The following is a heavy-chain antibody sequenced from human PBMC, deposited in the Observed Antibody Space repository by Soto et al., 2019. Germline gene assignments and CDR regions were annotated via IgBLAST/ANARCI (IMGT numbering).Heavy chain of an antibody. D-gene: IGHD2-21*01. Sequence: QITLRESGPTLVKPTQTLTLTCTFSGFSLSTGGVGVGWIRQPPGKALEWLAIIYWDDDKRYSPSLKSRLTITKDTSKIHVVLTMTNMDPVDTATYYCAHSPFFGDKLDYWGQGTLVTVSS. CDR3: AHSPFFGDKLDY. J-gene: IGHJ4*02. V-gene: IGHV2-5*02. CDR1: GFSLSTGGVG. CDR2: IYWDDDK.